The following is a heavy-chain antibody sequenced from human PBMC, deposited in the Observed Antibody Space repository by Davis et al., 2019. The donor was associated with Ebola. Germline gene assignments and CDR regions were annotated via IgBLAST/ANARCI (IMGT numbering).Heavy chain of an antibody. J-gene: IGHJ5*02. D-gene: IGHD3-9*01. CDR2: IYYSGST. CDR3: ARDDILTGYYP. Sequence: PSETLSLTCAVYGGSFSGYYWSWIRQPPGKGLEWIGYIYYSGSTNYNPSLKSRFTISVDTSKNQFSLKLSSVTAADTAVYYCARDDILTGYYPWGQGTLVTVSS. V-gene: IGHV4-59*01. CDR1: GGSFSGYY.